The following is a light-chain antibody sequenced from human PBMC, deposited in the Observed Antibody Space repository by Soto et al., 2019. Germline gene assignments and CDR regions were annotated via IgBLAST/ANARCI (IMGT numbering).Light chain of an antibody. CDR3: QQASVTPLT. CDR1: QAISSW. Sequence: DIQMTQSPSSVSASVGDRVTITCRASQAISSWVVWYQQKPGKAPKLLSYAASTLQSGVPSRFSGSGSGTDFTLTINNLQSEDFATYYCQQASVTPLTFGQGTRL. CDR2: AAS. J-gene: IGKJ5*01. V-gene: IGKV1-12*01.